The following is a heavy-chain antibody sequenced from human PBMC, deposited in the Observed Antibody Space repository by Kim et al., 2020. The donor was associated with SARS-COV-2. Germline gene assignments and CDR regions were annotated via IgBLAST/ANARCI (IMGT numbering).Heavy chain of an antibody. CDR2: ISPDGSQS. Sequence: GSLRLSCAASGFTFHTYIMQWVRQAPGKGLDWVAVISPDGSQSHYADSVRGRFTISRDNSKNTLFLQMNSLRTEDTALYFCARVGDAWGQGALVTVSS. J-gene: IGHJ5*02. V-gene: IGHV3-30*03. CDR3: ARVGDA. D-gene: IGHD3-10*01. CDR1: GFTFHTYI.